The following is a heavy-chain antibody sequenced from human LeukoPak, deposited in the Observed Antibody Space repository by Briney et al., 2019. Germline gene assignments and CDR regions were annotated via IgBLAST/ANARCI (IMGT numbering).Heavy chain of an antibody. V-gene: IGHV3-9*01. Sequence: PGGSLRLSCAASGFTFHQYAIHWVRQVPGKGLEWVSGISWNSGSIGYADSVRGRFTISRDNAKNSVYLQMNSLRAEDTALYYCAKDKAPHYSGYDWDLDFWGQGTLVIVSS. D-gene: IGHD5-12*01. CDR1: GFTFHQYA. J-gene: IGHJ4*02. CDR2: ISWNSGSI. CDR3: AKDKAPHYSGYDWDLDF.